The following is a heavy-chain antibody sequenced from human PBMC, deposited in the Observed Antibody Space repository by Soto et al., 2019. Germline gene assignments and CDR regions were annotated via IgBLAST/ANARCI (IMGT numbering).Heavy chain of an antibody. CDR3: ARVKLSQSTFYYYYGLNV. CDR2: INHSGST. J-gene: IGHJ6*02. V-gene: IGHV4-34*01. Sequence: LSLTCAVYGGSFSGYYWSWIRQPPGKGLEWIGEINHSGSTNYNPSLKSRVTISVDTSKNQFSLKLSSVTAADTAVYYCARVKLSQSTFYYYYGLNVWGQGTTVTVSS. CDR1: GGSFSGYY.